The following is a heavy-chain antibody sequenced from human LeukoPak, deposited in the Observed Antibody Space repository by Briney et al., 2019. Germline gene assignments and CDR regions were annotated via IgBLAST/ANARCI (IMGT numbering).Heavy chain of an antibody. Sequence: GVSVKVSCKASGYTFTGYYMHWVRQAPGQGLEWMGWINPNSGGTNYAQKFQGRVTMTRDTSISTAYMELSRLRSDDTAVYYCARDWGGSGFLTGYYNWFDPWGQGTLVTVSS. CDR1: GYTFTGYY. J-gene: IGHJ5*02. V-gene: IGHV1-2*02. D-gene: IGHD3-9*01. CDR2: INPNSGGT. CDR3: ARDWGGSGFLTGYYNWFDP.